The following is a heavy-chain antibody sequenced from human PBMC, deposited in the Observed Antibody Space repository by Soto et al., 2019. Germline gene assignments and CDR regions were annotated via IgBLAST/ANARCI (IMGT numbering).Heavy chain of an antibody. D-gene: IGHD2-15*01. J-gene: IGHJ5*02. Sequence: GGSLRLSCAASGFTFTSYSMNWVRQAPGKGLEWVSSINSNSNYIYYADSVKGRFTISRDNAKKSLYLQMNSFRAEDSAVYYCARATFCSGGSCYDWFDPWGQGTLVTVSS. CDR2: INSNSNYI. CDR1: GFTFTSYS. CDR3: ARATFCSGGSCYDWFDP. V-gene: IGHV3-21*01.